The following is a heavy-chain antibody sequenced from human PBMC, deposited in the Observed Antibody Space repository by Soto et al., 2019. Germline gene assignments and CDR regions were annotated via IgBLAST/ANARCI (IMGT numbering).Heavy chain of an antibody. CDR3: ARAGLGDGADY. V-gene: IGHV4-61*01. J-gene: IGHJ4*02. Sequence: QVQLQESGPGLVKPSETLSLTCTVSGGSVSSGSYYWRWIRQPPGKGLEWIGYIYYSGSTNYNPCLKSRVTRSVDTSKNPFSLKLSSVTAADTAGYYCARAGLGDGADYWGQGTLVTVSS. CDR1: GGSVSSGSYY. D-gene: IGHD1-26*01. CDR2: IYYSGST.